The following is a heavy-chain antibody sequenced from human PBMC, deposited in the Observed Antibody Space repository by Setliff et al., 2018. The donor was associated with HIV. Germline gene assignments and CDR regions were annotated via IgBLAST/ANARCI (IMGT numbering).Heavy chain of an antibody. J-gene: IGHJ6*03. D-gene: IGHD2-21*02. CDR1: GYTLTEVS. V-gene: IGHV1-3*03. CDR2: IDAGNGNT. CDR3: ARELGLAALHGPMDL. Sequence: ASVKVSCKVSGYTLTEVSVHWVRQAPGQGLEWMAWIDAGNGNTKYSQEFQGRVTITRDTSASTAYMELSSLRSEDMAVYYCARELGLAALHGPMDLWGKGTTVTVSS.